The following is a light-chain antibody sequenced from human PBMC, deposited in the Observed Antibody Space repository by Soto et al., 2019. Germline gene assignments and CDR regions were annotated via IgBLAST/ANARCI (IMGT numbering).Light chain of an antibody. CDR2: NNN. CDR1: SSNIGAGFD. Sequence: QSVLTQPPSVSGAPGQRVTISCTGSSSNIGAGFDVHWYQHLPGTAPKLLIFNNNNRPSGVPDRFSGSKFGTSASLAITGLQPEDEAYYYCQSYDSGLNAPRIFGGGTKLTVL. CDR3: QSYDSGLNAPRI. J-gene: IGLJ2*01. V-gene: IGLV1-40*01.